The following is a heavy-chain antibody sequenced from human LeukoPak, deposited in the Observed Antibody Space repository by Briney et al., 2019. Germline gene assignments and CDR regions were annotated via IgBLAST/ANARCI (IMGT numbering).Heavy chain of an antibody. D-gene: IGHD6-19*01. Sequence: SETLSLTCTVSGGSISSYYWTWIRQPAGKGLEWIGRICTSGSTNYNPSLKSRVTMSVDTSKNQFSLKLSSVTAADTAVYYCASSSSGWFWNYWGQGTLVTVSS. CDR1: GGSISSYY. V-gene: IGHV4-4*07. CDR2: ICTSGST. CDR3: ASSSSGWFWNY. J-gene: IGHJ4*01.